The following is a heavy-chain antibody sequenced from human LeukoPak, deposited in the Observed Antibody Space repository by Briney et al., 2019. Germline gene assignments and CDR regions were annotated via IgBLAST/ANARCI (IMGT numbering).Heavy chain of an antibody. J-gene: IGHJ4*02. V-gene: IGHV3-23*01. Sequence: GGSLRLSCAASGFIFSSYWMSWVRQAPGRGLEWVSSISPGGGTTYYADSVKGRFTISRDNSKNTLYVQMNSLRAEDTAIYYCAKSRSGSSNWALRIFDNWGQGTMASVSS. CDR3: AKSRSGSSNWALRIFDN. CDR1: GFIFSSYW. D-gene: IGHD3-10*01. CDR2: ISPGGGTT.